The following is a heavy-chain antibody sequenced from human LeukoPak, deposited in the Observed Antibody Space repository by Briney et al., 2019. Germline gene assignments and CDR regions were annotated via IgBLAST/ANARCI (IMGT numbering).Heavy chain of an antibody. Sequence: GGSLRLSCAASGFIFSNYGMNWVRQAPGKGLEWVSRINSGGSGTSYADSVEGRFTISRDNAKNTLYLQMNSLRAEDTAVFYCARDQYDTWSRRGNFDSWGQGTLVIVSS. V-gene: IGHV3-74*01. CDR1: GFIFSNYG. CDR3: ARDQYDTWSRRGNFDS. D-gene: IGHD3-3*01. CDR2: INSGGSGT. J-gene: IGHJ4*02.